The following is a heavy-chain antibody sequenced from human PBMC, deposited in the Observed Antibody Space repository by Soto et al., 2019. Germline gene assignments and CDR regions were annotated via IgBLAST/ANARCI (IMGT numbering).Heavy chain of an antibody. CDR2: IYYSGST. J-gene: IGHJ4*02. V-gene: IGHV4-59*08. CDR3: ARQRRYDYIWGSYPIFDY. D-gene: IGHD3-16*01. CDR1: GGSISSYY. Sequence: SETLSLTCTVSGGSISSYYWSWIRQPPGKGLEWIGYIYYSGSTNYNPSLKSRVTISVDTSKNHFSLKLSSVTAADTAVYYCARQRRYDYIWGSYPIFDYWGQGTLVTVSS.